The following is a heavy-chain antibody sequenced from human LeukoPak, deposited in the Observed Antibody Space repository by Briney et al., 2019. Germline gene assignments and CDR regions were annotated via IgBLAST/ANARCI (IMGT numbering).Heavy chain of an antibody. D-gene: IGHD3-22*01. CDR3: ARAYYYDSSGYYEVYYFDY. CDR1: GGTFSSYA. CDR2: IIPIFGTA. V-gene: IGHV1-69*01. J-gene: IGHJ4*02. Sequence: SVKVSCKAAGGTFSSYAISWVRQAPGQGLEWMGGIIPIFGTANYAQKFQGRVTITADESTSTAYMELSSLRSEDTAVYYCARAYYYDSSGYYEVYYFDYWGQGTLVTVSS.